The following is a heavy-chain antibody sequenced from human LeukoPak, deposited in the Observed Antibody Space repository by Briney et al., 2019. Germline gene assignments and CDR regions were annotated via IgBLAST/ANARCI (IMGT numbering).Heavy chain of an antibody. CDR1: GYTLTELS. CDR2: FDPEDGET. J-gene: IGHJ4*02. V-gene: IGHV1-24*01. Sequence: GSSVKVSCKVSGYTLTELSMHWVRQAPGKGLEWMGGFDPEDGETIYAQKFQGRVTMTEDTSTDTAYMELSSLRSEDTAVYYRATAADMVPDYWGQGTLVTVSS. D-gene: IGHD2-8*01. CDR3: ATAADMVPDY.